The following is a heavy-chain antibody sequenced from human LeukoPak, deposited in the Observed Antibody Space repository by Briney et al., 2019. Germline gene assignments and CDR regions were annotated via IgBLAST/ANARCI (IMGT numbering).Heavy chain of an antibody. Sequence: GGSLRLSCAASGFTFSDYYMSWIRQAPGKGLEWVSYISSSGSTIYYADSVKGRFTISRDNAKNSLYLQMNSLRAEDTAVYYCARAFILDIVVVVAATDQGIDAFDIWGQGTMVTVSS. CDR1: GFTFSDYY. J-gene: IGHJ3*02. CDR3: ARAFILDIVVVVAATDQGIDAFDI. CDR2: ISSSGSTI. D-gene: IGHD2-15*01. V-gene: IGHV3-11*01.